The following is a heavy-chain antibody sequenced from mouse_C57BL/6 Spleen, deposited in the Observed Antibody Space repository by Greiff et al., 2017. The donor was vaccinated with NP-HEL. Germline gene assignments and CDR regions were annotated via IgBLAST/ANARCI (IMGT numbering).Heavy chain of an antibody. Sequence: QVQLQQSGAELVRPGASVKLSCKASSYTFTDYYINWVKQRPGQGLEWIARIYPGSGNTYYNEKFKGKATLTAEKSSSTAYMQLSSLTSEDSAVYFCARGLGHYFDYWGQGTTLTVSS. J-gene: IGHJ2*01. CDR3: ARGLGHYFDY. CDR1: SYTFTDYY. CDR2: IYPGSGNT. V-gene: IGHV1-76*01. D-gene: IGHD4-1*01.